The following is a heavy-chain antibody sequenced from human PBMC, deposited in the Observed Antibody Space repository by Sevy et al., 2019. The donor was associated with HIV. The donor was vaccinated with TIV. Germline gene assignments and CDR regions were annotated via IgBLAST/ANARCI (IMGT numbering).Heavy chain of an antibody. CDR2: IWYDGSNK. V-gene: IGHV3-33*01. CDR3: ARGKAALPGYYYGMDV. D-gene: IGHD6-6*01. CDR1: GFTFSSYG. Sequence: GGSLRLSCEVFGFTFSSYGMHWVRQAPGKGLEWVAVIWYDGSNKYYADSVKGRFTISRDNTKNTLHLQINSLRAEETAVYYCARGKAALPGYYYGMDVWGQGTTVTVSS. J-gene: IGHJ6*02.